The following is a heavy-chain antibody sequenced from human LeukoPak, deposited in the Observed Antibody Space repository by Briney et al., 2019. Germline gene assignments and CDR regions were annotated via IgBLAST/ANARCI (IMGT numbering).Heavy chain of an antibody. Sequence: PGGSLRLSCAASGFTFSNYDMHWVRQVTGKGLEWVSAIGTAGDTYYTTSVKGRITISRENAKNSFYLQMNSLRAEDTAVYHCARGDSSGYYYFEYWGQGTLVTVSS. CDR2: IGTAGDT. CDR3: ARGDSSGYYYFEY. D-gene: IGHD6-19*01. CDR1: GFTFSNYD. J-gene: IGHJ4*02. V-gene: IGHV3-13*01.